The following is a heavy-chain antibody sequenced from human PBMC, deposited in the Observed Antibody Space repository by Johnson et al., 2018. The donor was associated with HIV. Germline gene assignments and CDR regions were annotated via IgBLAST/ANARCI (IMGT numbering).Heavy chain of an antibody. Sequence: VQLVESGGGVVQPGGSLRLSCAASGFTVSRNYMSWVRQAPGKGLEWVSVVYSGGSTYYADSVKGRFTISRDNSKNTLYLQMNSLRAEDTAVYYCARDKGGIVGYDAFDIWGQGTMVTVSS. CDR2: VYSGGST. CDR3: ARDKGGIVGYDAFDI. J-gene: IGHJ3*02. V-gene: IGHV3-66*02. D-gene: IGHD1-26*01. CDR1: GFTVSRNY.